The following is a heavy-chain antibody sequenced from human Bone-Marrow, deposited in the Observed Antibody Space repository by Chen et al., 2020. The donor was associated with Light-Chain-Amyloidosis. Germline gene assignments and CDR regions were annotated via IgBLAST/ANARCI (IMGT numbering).Heavy chain of an antibody. V-gene: IGHV3-15*01. CDR2: IKSKTDGETT. J-gene: IGHJ6*03. Sequence: EVQLVESGGGLINPGGSLRLSCAASGFTFNNAWMSWVRQAPGKGLEWVGRIKSKTDGETTDYAAPVKGRFTISRDESTDTLYLQMDSLKTEDTAVYYCATGTPGGYYQYYYMDVWGQGTTVIVSS. D-gene: IGHD2-8*02. CDR3: ATGTPGGYYQYYYMDV. CDR1: GFTFNNAW.